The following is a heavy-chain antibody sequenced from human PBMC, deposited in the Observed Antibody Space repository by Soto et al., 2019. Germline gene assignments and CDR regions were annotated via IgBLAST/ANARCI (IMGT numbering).Heavy chain of an antibody. CDR1: GYTFTGYY. V-gene: IGHV1-2*04. CDR3: ARGHIMITFGGVIFEPYYFDY. CDR2: INPNSGGT. J-gene: IGHJ4*02. D-gene: IGHD3-16*02. Sequence: ASVKVSCKASGYTFTGYYMHWVRQAPGQGLEWMGWINPNSGGTNYAQKFQGWVTMTRDTSISTAYMELSRLRSDETAVYYCARGHIMITFGGVIFEPYYFDYWGQGTLVTVSS.